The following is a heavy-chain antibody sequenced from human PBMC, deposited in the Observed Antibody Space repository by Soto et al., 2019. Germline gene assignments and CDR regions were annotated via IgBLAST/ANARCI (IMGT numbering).Heavy chain of an antibody. CDR2: ISYDGSNK. CDR1: GFTFSSYG. J-gene: IGHJ4*02. D-gene: IGHD2-15*01. V-gene: IGHV3-30*18. CDR3: AKMTPSYYSDY. Sequence: QVQLVESGGGVVQPGRSLRLSCAASGFTFSSYGMHWVRQAPGKGLEWVAVISYDGSNKYYADSVKGRFTISRDNSKNTLYLQMNSLRAEDTAVYYCAKMTPSYYSDYWGQGTLVTVSS.